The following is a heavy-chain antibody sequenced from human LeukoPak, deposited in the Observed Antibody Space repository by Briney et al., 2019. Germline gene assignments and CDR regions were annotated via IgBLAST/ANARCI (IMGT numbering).Heavy chain of an antibody. J-gene: IGHJ6*03. CDR3: ARDLMVRGPMDV. CDR1: GYTFTGYY. D-gene: IGHD3-10*01. CDR2: INPNSGGT. Sequence: EASVKASCKASGYTFTGYYMHWVRQAPGQGLEWMGWINPNSGGTNYAQNFQGRVTMTRDTSINTAYMELSRLRSDDTAVYYCARDLMVRGPMDVWGKGTTVTVSS. V-gene: IGHV1-2*02.